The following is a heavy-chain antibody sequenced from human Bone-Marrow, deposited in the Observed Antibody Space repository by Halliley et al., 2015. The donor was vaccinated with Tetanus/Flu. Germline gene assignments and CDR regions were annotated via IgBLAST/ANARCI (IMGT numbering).Heavy chain of an antibody. Sequence: SLRLSCEASGFTFSSCPMGWVRQAPAKGLEWVSGVESNGHVTYYVGSVKGRFTISRDNYKNTLFLQMNNLRVEDTAIYYCAKVRRLGAKEIATAEIWGQGTLVSVSS. D-gene: IGHD6-13*01. CDR2: VESNGHVT. CDR1: GFTFSSCP. J-gene: IGHJ4*02. CDR3: AKVRRLGAKEIATAEI. V-gene: IGHV3-23*01.